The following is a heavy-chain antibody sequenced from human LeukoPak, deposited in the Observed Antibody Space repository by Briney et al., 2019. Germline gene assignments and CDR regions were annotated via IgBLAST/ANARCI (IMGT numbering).Heavy chain of an antibody. CDR3: AREGTTVTTRSWFDP. V-gene: IGHV3-21*01. CDR1: GFTFSSYS. CDR2: ISSSSSYI. D-gene: IGHD4-17*01. Sequence: PGGSLRLSCAASGFTFSSYSMNWVRQAPGKGLEWVSSISSSSSYIYYADSVKGRFTISRDNAKNSLYLQMNSLRAEDTAVYYCAREGTTVTTRSWFDPWGQGTLVTVSS. J-gene: IGHJ5*02.